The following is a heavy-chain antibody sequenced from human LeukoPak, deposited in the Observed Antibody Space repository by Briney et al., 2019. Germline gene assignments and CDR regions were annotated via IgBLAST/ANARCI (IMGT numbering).Heavy chain of an antibody. Sequence: ASVKVSCKASGYTFTSYGISWVRQAPGQGHEWMGWISAYNGNTNYAQKFQGRVTITADESTSTAYMELSSLRSEDTAVYYCARHGLIAAAGKYYYYYMDVWGKGTTVTISS. J-gene: IGHJ6*03. V-gene: IGHV1-18*01. CDR2: ISAYNGNT. CDR3: ARHGLIAAAGKYYYYYMDV. CDR1: GYTFTSYG. D-gene: IGHD6-13*01.